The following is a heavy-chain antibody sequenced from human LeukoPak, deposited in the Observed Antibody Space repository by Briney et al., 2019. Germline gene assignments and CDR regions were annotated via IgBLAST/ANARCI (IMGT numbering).Heavy chain of an antibody. J-gene: IGHJ4*02. Sequence: SVKVSCKASGGTFSSYAISWVRQAPGQGLEWMGRIIPILGIANYAQKFQGRVTITADKPTSTAYMELSSLRSEDTAVYYCASHPGDYYDSSGHPDYWGQGTLVTVSS. V-gene: IGHV1-69*04. D-gene: IGHD3-22*01. CDR3: ASHPGDYYDSSGHPDY. CDR1: GGTFSSYA. CDR2: IIPILGIA.